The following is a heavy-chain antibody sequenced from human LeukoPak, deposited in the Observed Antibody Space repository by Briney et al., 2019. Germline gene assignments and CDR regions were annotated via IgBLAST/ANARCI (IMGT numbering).Heavy chain of an antibody. Sequence: ASVKVSCKASGYTFTSYDINWVRQATGQGLEGMGWMNPNRGNAVYAQNFQGRVTLTRNTSMSTAYMELSSLRSEDTAVYYCARGCRGDMTMQAMAGRNYYYYYMDVWAEGTTVTVSS. CDR1: GYTFTSYD. D-gene: IGHD3-3*01. CDR2: MNPNRGNA. J-gene: IGHJ6*03. V-gene: IGHV1-8*01. CDR3: ARGCRGDMTMQAMAGRNYYYYYMDV.